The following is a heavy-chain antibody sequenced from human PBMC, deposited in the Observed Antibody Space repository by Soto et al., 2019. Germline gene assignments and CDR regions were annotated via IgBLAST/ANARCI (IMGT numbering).Heavy chain of an antibody. J-gene: IGHJ4*02. Sequence: EVQLVESGGGLVQPGRSLRLSCAASGFTFDDYAMHWVRLVPGKGLEWVSGISWNSGRIGYADSVKGRFTISRDNAKNSLYLQMNSLRTEDTALYYCAKDNDYIWGSIDYWGQGTLVTVSS. CDR2: ISWNSGRI. CDR3: AKDNDYIWGSIDY. D-gene: IGHD3-16*01. V-gene: IGHV3-9*01. CDR1: GFTFDDYA.